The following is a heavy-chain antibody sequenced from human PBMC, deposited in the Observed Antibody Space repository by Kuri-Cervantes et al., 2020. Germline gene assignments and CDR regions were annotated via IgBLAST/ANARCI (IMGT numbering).Heavy chain of an antibody. D-gene: IGHD1-26*01. CDR2: IIPIFGTA. Sequence: SVKVSCKASGGTFSSYAISWVRQAPRQGLERMGGIIPIFGTANYAQKFQGRVTITADESTSTAYMELSSLRSEDTAVYYCARDAAARSGSYWCDYWGQGTLVTVSS. CDR1: GGTFSSYA. V-gene: IGHV1-69*13. J-gene: IGHJ4*02. CDR3: ARDAAARSGSYWCDY.